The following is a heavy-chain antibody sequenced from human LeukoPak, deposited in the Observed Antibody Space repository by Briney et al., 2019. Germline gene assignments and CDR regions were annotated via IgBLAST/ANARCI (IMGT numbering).Heavy chain of an antibody. D-gene: IGHD3-16*01. Sequence: PGGSLRLSCAASGFTFSSYAMSWVRQAPGKGLEWVSAISGSGGSTYYAVSVKGRFTISRDNSKNTLYLQMNSLRAEDTAVYYCAKRGYDDYVWGSLYYFDYWGQGTLVTVSS. J-gene: IGHJ4*02. CDR3: AKRGYDDYVWGSLYYFDY. V-gene: IGHV3-23*01. CDR2: ISGSGGST. CDR1: GFTFSSYA.